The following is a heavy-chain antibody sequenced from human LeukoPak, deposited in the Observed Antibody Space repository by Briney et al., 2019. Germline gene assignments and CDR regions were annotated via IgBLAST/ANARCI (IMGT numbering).Heavy chain of an antibody. CDR1: GGPFSSYA. CDR2: IMPILGIA. Sequence: SVKVSCKASGGPFSSYAISWVRQAPGQGLEWMGRIMPILGIANYPQKFQGRVTITADKSTSTAYMELSSLRSEDTAVYYCARWYYYGSGSYSYYFDYWGQGPLVTVSS. V-gene: IGHV1-69*04. J-gene: IGHJ4*02. D-gene: IGHD3-10*01. CDR3: ARWYYYGSGSYSYYFDY.